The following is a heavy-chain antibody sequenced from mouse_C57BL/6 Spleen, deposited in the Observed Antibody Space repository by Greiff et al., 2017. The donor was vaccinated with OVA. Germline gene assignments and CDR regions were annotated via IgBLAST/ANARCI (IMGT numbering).Heavy chain of an antibody. Sequence: QVQLQQPGAELVKPGASVKLSCKASGYTFTSYWMHWVKQRPGQGLEWIGMIHPNSGSTNYNEKFKSKATLTVDKSSSTAYMQLSSLTSEDSAVYYCARRITTLVAPYWYFDVWGTGTTVTVSS. D-gene: IGHD1-1*01. CDR3: ARRITTLVAPYWYFDV. J-gene: IGHJ1*03. V-gene: IGHV1-64*01. CDR2: IHPNSGST. CDR1: GYTFTSYW.